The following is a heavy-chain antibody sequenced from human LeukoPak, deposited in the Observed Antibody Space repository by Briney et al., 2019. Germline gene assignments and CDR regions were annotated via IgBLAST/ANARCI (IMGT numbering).Heavy chain of an antibody. CDR1: GGSISSYY. D-gene: IGHD2-2*01. CDR3: ARDPLYCSSASCYYYGMDV. V-gene: IGHV4-59*01. J-gene: IGHJ6*02. CDR2: IYYSGST. Sequence: SSETLSLTCTVSGGSISSYYWSWIRQPPGKGLEWIGYIYYSGSTNYNPSLKSRVTISVDTSKNQFSLKLSSVTAADTAVYYCARDPLYCSSASCYYYGMDVWGQGTTVTVSS.